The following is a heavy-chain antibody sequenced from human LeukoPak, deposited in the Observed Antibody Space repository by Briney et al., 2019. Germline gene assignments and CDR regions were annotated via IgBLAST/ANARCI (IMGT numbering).Heavy chain of an antibody. V-gene: IGHV3-7*01. J-gene: IGHJ3*01. D-gene: IGHD1-26*01. Sequence: QPGGSLRLSCAASGYTFNTYWMIWVRQAPGKGREWVANIDQGGSTKYYVDSLKGRFTISRDNAKNSLYLQMNSLRAEDTAVYYCVRDKGGRSGAIYYDAFDVWGQGTMVTVSS. CDR2: IDQGGSTK. CDR1: GYTFNTYW. CDR3: VRDKGGRSGAIYYDAFDV.